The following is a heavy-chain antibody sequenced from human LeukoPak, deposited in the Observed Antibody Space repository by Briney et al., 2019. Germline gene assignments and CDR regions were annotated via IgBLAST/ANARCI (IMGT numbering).Heavy chain of an antibody. CDR3: AKVTGIQLWRLFDY. V-gene: IGHV3-23*01. CDR2: ISGSGGST. Sequence: GGSLRLSCAASGFTFSSYAMSWVRQAPGKGLEWVSAISGSGGSTYYADSVKGRFTISRDNSKNTLYLQMNSLRAEDSAVYYCAKVTGIQLWRLFDYWGQGTLVTVSS. D-gene: IGHD5-18*01. J-gene: IGHJ4*02. CDR1: GFTFSSYA.